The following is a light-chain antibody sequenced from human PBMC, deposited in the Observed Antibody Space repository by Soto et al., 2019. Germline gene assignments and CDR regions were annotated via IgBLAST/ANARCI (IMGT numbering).Light chain of an antibody. CDR3: QQYYSLWT. CDR1: RSVSCL. CDR2: RSS. Sequence: DIKMTQSPSTLSAYVGDRVTITCRASRSVSCLLGWYQQKPGKAPKLLIYRSSTLESGVPSRFSGSGSGTEFTLTISSLQPDDFVTYYWQQYYSLWTFGPGTKVDIK. V-gene: IGKV1-5*03. J-gene: IGKJ1*01.